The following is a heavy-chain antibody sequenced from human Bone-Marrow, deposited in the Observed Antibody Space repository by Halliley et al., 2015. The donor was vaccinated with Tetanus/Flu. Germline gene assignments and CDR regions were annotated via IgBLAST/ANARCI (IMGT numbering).Heavy chain of an antibody. J-gene: IGHJ4*02. V-gene: IGHV3-15*01. CDR2: IKDNSYGGTA. D-gene: IGHD1-26*01. Sequence: EWVGRIKDNSYGGTADYAAPIKGRCTISRDDSKNTVYLQMNSLRTEDTGLYYCTPDRGPLAYWGQGTLVTVSS. CDR3: TPDRGPLAY.